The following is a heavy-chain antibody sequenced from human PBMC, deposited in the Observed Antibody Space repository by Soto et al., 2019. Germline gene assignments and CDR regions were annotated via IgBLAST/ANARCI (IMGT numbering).Heavy chain of an antibody. CDR1: GFTFSSYS. D-gene: IGHD5-18*01. Sequence: PGGSLRLSCAASGFTFSSYSMNWVRQAPGKGLEWVSSISSSSSYIYYADSVKGRFTISRDNAKNSLYLQMNSLRAEDTAVYYCARAPHKNTATLYYYGMDVWGQGTTVTVSS. CDR2: ISSSSSYI. V-gene: IGHV3-21*01. J-gene: IGHJ6*02. CDR3: ARAPHKNTATLYYYGMDV.